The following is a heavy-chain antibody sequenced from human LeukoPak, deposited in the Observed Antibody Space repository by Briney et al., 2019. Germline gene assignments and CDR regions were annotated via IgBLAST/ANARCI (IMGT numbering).Heavy chain of an antibody. V-gene: IGHV3-48*03. CDR2: ISSSGSTI. CDR3: AELGITMIGGV. Sequence: PGGSLRLSCAASGFTFDDYGMSWVRQAPGKGLEWVSYISSSGSTIYYAVSVKGRFTISRDNAKNSLYLQMNSLRAEDTAVYYCAELGITMIGGVWGKGTTVTISS. J-gene: IGHJ6*04. CDR1: GFTFDDYG. D-gene: IGHD3-10*02.